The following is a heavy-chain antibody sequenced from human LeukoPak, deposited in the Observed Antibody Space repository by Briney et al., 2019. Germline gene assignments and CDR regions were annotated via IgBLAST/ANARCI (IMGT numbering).Heavy chain of an antibody. CDR1: GFTFGDYA. V-gene: IGHV3-30-3*01. Sequence: GGSLRLSRVASGFTFGDYAMHWVRQAPTKGLEWMAVISYDGSTRNYADSVKGRFTISRDNSKNTLYLQMNSLDTEDTAIYFCARDPSGDFWSGPRRNWFDPWGQGTLVTVSS. D-gene: IGHD3-3*01. CDR3: ARDPSGDFWSGPRRNWFDP. CDR2: ISYDGSTR. J-gene: IGHJ5*02.